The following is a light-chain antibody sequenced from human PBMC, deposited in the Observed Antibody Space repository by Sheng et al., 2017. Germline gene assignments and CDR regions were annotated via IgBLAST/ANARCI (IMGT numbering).Light chain of an antibody. CDR2: RAS. V-gene: IGKV1-5*03. CDR3: QQYMTYWT. Sequence: DIQMTQSPSTLSASVGERVTITCRVSQSVSSWLAWYQQKAGKAPKLLMYRASTLQSGVPSRFSGSGSGTEFTLTISSLQPDDFATYYCQQYMTYWTFGQGTKVEIK. J-gene: IGKJ1*01. CDR1: QSVSSW.